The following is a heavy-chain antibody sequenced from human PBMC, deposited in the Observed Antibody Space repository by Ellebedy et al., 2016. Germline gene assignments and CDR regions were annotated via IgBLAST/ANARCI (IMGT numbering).Heavy chain of an antibody. J-gene: IGHJ4*02. CDR1: GYNFISYG. CDR3: ARGGMLYCSSTYCVDY. CDR2: ISAYNGDT. V-gene: IGHV1-18*01. Sequence: ASVKVSCXASGYNFISYGIHWVRQAPGQGLEWMGWISAYNGDTKYPQKVQGRITMTTDTSTSTAYMELRSLRSDDTAMYYCARGGMLYCSSTYCVDYWGQGTLVTVSS. D-gene: IGHD2-2*01.